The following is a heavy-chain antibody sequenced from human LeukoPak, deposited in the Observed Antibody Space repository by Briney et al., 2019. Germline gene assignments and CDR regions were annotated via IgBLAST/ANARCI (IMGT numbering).Heavy chain of an antibody. Sequence: GGSLRLSCAASGFTFSSYAMSWVRQAPGKGLEWVSAISGSGGSTYYADSVKGRFTISRDNAKNSLYLQMNSLRAEDTAVYYCARGYIAAAGTAFDYWGQGTLVTVSS. J-gene: IGHJ4*02. CDR3: ARGYIAAAGTAFDY. CDR1: GFTFSSYA. V-gene: IGHV3-23*01. D-gene: IGHD6-13*01. CDR2: ISGSGGST.